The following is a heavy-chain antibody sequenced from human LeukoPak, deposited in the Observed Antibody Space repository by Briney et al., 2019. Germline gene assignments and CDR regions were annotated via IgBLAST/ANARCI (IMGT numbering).Heavy chain of an antibody. CDR3: AREEDIVVVPAAIPNAFDI. CDR1: GFTFSSYS. D-gene: IGHD2-2*02. J-gene: IGHJ3*02. CDR2: ISSSSSYI. V-gene: IGHV3-21*01. Sequence: GGSLRLSCAASGFTFSSYSMNWVRQAPGKGLEWVSSISSSSSYIYYADSVKGRFTISRDNAKNSLYLQMNSLRAEDTAVYYCAREEDIVVVPAAIPNAFDIWGQGTMVTVSS.